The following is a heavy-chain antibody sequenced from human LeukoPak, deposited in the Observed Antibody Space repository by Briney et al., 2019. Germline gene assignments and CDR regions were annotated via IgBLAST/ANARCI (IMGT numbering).Heavy chain of an antibody. D-gene: IGHD5-24*01. J-gene: IGHJ3*02. CDR3: ARLPAMATPFSFPFDI. CDR2: IYHSGST. Sequence: SETLSLTCAVSGYSISSGYYWGWIRQPPGKGLEWIGSIYHSGSTYYNPSLKSRVTISVDTSKNQFSLKLSSVTAADTAMYYCARLPAMATPFSFPFDIWGQGTMVTVSS. V-gene: IGHV4-38-2*01. CDR1: GYSISSGYY.